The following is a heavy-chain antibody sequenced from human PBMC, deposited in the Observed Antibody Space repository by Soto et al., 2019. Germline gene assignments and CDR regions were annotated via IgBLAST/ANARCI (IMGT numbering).Heavy chain of an antibody. CDR3: AKADSNYAGRFSCDCMDG. D-gene: IGHD4-4*01. CDR2: IVVGSGNT. CDR1: GFTFTSSA. Sequence: SVKVSCKASGFTFTSSAVQWVRQARGQRHEWIGWIVVGSGNTNYAQKFQERVTITRDMSTSTAYMELRSLRSEDTAVYYCAKADSNYAGRFSCDCMDGWGNGTLVTVSS. V-gene: IGHV1-58*01. J-gene: IGHJ6*03.